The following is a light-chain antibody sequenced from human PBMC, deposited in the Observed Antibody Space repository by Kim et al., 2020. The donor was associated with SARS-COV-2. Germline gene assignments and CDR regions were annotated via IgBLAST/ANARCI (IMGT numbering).Light chain of an antibody. V-gene: IGKV1-39*01. Sequence: ASVGDRVTITSRASQSISSYLNWYQQKPGKAPKLLIYAASSLQSGVPSRFSGSGSGTDFTLTISSLQPEDFATYYCQQSYSTPYSFGQGTKLEI. CDR3: QQSYSTPYS. CDR2: AAS. J-gene: IGKJ2*03. CDR1: QSISSY.